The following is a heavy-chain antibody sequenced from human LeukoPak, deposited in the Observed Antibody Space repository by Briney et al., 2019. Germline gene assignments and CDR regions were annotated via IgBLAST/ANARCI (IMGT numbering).Heavy chain of an antibody. D-gene: IGHD1-1*01. CDR1: GFTFSSYG. CDR2: ISGSGGST. Sequence: GGTLRLSCAASGFTFSSYGMSWVRQAPGKGLEWVSAISGSGGSTYYAESVKGRFTISRDNSKNTLYLQMNSLRAEDTAVYYCAKGELERRTSYYMDVWGKGTTVTISS. CDR3: AKGELERRTSYYMDV. J-gene: IGHJ6*03. V-gene: IGHV3-23*01.